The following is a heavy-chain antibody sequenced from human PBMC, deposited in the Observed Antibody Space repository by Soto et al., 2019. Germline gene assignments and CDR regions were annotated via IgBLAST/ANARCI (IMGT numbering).Heavy chain of an antibody. V-gene: IGHV1-2*02. D-gene: IGHD3-22*01. CDR2: INPNSGGT. Sequence: SVNVSRKTSAYAFTGHYMHLVRQAPGQGLEWMGWINPNSGGTNYAQKFQGRVNMTRDTSISTAHMELSTLRSDDTTVYFFARGYYYDSGDYHTPHYF. CDR1: AYAFTGHY. CDR3: ARGYYYDSGDYHTPHYF. J-gene: IGHJ1*01.